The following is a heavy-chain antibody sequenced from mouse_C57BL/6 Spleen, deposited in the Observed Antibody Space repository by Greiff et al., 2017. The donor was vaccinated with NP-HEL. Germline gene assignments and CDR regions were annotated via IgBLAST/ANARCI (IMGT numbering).Heavy chain of an antibody. Sequence: QVQLQQPGAELVRPGSSVKLSCKASGYTFTSYWMHWVKQRPIQGLEWIGNIDPSDSDTHYNQKFKDKATLTVDKSSSTAYMQLSSLTSEDSAVYYEAREDSSGYLDDWGQGTTLTVSS. V-gene: IGHV1-52*01. CDR1: GYTFTSYW. J-gene: IGHJ2*01. D-gene: IGHD3-2*02. CDR2: IDPSDSDT. CDR3: AREDSSGYLDD.